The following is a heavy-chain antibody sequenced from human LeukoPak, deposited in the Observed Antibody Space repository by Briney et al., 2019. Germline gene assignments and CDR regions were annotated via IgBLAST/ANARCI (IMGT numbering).Heavy chain of an antibody. CDR1: GFTFSIYA. V-gene: IGHV3-23*01. CDR3: AKDRHGIVGLTPFEY. CDR2: TNDNGDNT. Sequence: PGGSLRPSCEASGFTFSIYAMSWVRQAPGKGLEWVSGTNDNGDNTNHADSVKGRFTISRDNSKNTLYLQMNSLRADDTAIYYCAKDRHGIVGLTPFEYWGQGTRVTVSS. J-gene: IGHJ4*02. D-gene: IGHD1-26*01.